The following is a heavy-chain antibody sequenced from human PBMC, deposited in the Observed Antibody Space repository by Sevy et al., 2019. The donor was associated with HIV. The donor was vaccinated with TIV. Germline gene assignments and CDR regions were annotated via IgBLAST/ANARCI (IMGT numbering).Heavy chain of an antibody. J-gene: IGHJ3*02. V-gene: IGHV3-7*01. CDR2: IKQGGSEK. CDR3: ARGGDDEAFDI. D-gene: IGHD2-21*02. CDR1: GFTFSSYW. Sequence: GGSLRLSCAASGFTFSSYWMSWVRQAPGKGLEWVANIKQGGSEKYYVDSVKGRFTISRDNAKNSLYLQMNSLRAEDTAVYYCARGGDDEAFDIWGQGTMVTVSS.